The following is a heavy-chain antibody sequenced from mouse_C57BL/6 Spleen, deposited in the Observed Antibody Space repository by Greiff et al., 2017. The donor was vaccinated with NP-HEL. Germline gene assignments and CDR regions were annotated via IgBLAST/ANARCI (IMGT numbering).Heavy chain of an antibody. D-gene: IGHD2-2*01. Sequence: VQLQQSGAELVMPGASVKLSCKASGYTFTSYWMHWVKQRPGQGLEWIGEIDPSDSYTNYNQKFKGKSTLTVDKSSSTAYMQLSSLTSEDSAVYYCARDMVKRAFDYWGQGTTLTVSS. CDR2: IDPSDSYT. J-gene: IGHJ2*01. CDR1: GYTFTSYW. V-gene: IGHV1-69*01. CDR3: ARDMVKRAFDY.